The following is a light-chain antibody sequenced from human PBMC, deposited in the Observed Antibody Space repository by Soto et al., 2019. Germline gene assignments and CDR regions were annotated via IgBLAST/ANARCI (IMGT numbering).Light chain of an antibody. Sequence: DIPMTPSPSSLSASVGDRVTITCPASQSISSYFNWYQQKPGKAPKLLIYAASSLQSGVPSRFSGSGSGTDFTLTIGSLQPEDFATYYCQQSYSTPQTFGQRTKVDIK. J-gene: IGKJ1*01. CDR3: QQSYSTPQT. CDR2: AAS. V-gene: IGKV1-39*01. CDR1: QSISSY.